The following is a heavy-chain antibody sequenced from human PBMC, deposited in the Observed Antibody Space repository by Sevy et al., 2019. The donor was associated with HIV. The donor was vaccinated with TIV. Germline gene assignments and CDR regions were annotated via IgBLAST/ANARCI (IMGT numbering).Heavy chain of an antibody. V-gene: IGHV3-74*01. J-gene: IGHJ4*02. CDR2: INSDGSKQ. D-gene: IGHD6-25*01. CDR1: GFTFSSYW. Sequence: GGSLRLSCAASGFTFSSYWMHWVRQAPGKGLVWVSHINSDGSKQGYADSVKGRFTISRDNAKNTLYLQMNSLRAEDTAVYYCARDKSATAVDYWGQGTLVTVSS. CDR3: ARDKSATAVDY.